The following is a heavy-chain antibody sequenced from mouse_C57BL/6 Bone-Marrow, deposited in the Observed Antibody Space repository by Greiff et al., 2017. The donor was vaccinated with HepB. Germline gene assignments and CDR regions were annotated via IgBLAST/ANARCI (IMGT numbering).Heavy chain of an antibody. CDR1: GFNIKDDY. V-gene: IGHV14-4*01. D-gene: IGHD1-3*01. Sequence: VQLQQSGAELVRPGASVKLSCTASGFNIKDDYMHWVKQRPEQGLEWIGWIDPENGDTEYASKFQGKATITADTSSNTAYLQLSSLTSEDTAVYYCTTCLKGYIDYWGQGTTLTVSS. CDR3: TTCLKGYIDY. J-gene: IGHJ2*01. CDR2: IDPENGDT.